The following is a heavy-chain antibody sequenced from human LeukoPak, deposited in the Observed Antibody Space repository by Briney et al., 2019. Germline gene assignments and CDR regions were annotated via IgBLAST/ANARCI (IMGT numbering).Heavy chain of an antibody. CDR1: AFTFSSYW. Sequence: GGSLRLSCAASAFTFSSYWMHWVRQAPGKGLVWVSRINRDGSSTSYADSVKGRFTISRDNAKNTLYLQMSSLRAEYTAIYYCAKTYYYDNSAYYYENAFDIWGQGTMVTVSS. CDR2: INRDGSST. V-gene: IGHV3-74*01. D-gene: IGHD3-22*01. CDR3: AKTYYYDNSAYYYENAFDI. J-gene: IGHJ3*02.